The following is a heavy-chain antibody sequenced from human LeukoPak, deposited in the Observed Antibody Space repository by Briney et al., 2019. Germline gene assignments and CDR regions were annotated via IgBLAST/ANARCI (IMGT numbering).Heavy chain of an antibody. CDR1: GFTFRSYG. CDR2: ISGNDGRT. D-gene: IGHD6-13*01. J-gene: IGHJ6*03. V-gene: IGHV3-23*01. CDR3: AKRGISQGYYMDV. Sequence: SGGSLRLSCAASGFTFRSYGMFWVRQAPGKGLEWVSAISGNDGRTYYGDSVRGRFTISRDNSKNTLYLQMTALRAEDTAVFYCAKRGISQGYYMDVWGKGTTVTISS.